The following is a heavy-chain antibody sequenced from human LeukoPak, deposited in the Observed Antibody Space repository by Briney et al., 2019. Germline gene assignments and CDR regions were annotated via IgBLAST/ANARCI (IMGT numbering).Heavy chain of an antibody. J-gene: IGHJ4*02. V-gene: IGHV3-48*01. CDR2: IAYTGTI. Sequence: GGSLRLSCAASGFTFSSYAMSWVRQAPGKGLEWVAYIAYTGTIHYADSVRGRLAISRDNAKNSLYLQMNSLRAEDTAVYYCARDPHSLDYWGQGTRVTVSS. CDR3: ARDPHSLDY. CDR1: GFTFSSYA.